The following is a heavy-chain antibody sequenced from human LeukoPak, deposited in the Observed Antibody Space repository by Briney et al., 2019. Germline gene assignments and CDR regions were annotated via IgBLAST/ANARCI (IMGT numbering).Heavy chain of an antibody. CDR1: GYTFTGYY. D-gene: IGHD2-2*01. V-gene: IGHV1-2*02. J-gene: IGHJ6*03. CDR3: AVGGIYCSSTSCYDYYYYYMDV. CDR2: INPNSGGT. Sequence: ASVKVSCKASGYTFTGYYMHWVRQAPGQGLEWMGWINPNSGGTNYAQKFQGRVTMTRDTSISTAYVELSRLRSDDTAVYYCAVGGIYCSSTSCYDYYYYYMDVWGKGTTVTVSS.